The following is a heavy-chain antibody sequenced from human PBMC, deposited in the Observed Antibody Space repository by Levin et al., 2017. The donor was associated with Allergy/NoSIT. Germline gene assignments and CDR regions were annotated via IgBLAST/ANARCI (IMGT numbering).Heavy chain of an antibody. J-gene: IGHJ4*02. V-gene: IGHV1-2*02. CDR2: INPNSGGT. CDR1: GYTFTGYY. D-gene: IGHD5-24*01. Sequence: GESLKISCKASGYTFTGYYMHWVRQAPGQGLEWMGWINPNSGGTNYAQKFQGRVTMTRDTSISTAYMELSRLRSDDTAVYYCARTLGFGRDGYNYISVRFFYWGQGTLVTVSS. CDR3: ARTLGFGRDGYNYISVRFFY.